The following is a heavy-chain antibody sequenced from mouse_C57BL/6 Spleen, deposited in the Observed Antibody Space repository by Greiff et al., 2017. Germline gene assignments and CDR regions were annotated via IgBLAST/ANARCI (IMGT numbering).Heavy chain of an antibody. V-gene: IGHV1-74*01. J-gene: IGHJ2*01. Sequence: VQLQQPAAELVQPRASVKVSCKASGYTFTSYWMHWVKQRPGQGLEWIGRLHPSDSDTNYNQKFKGKATLTVDKSSSTAYMQLSSLTSEDSAFYYCEMDWASFAYWGQGTTLTVSS. D-gene: IGHD4-1*01. CDR2: LHPSDSDT. CDR1: GYTFTSYW. CDR3: EMDWASFAY.